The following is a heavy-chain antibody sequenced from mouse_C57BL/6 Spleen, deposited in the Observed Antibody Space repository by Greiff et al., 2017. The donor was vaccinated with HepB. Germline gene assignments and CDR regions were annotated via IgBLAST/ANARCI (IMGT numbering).Heavy chain of an antibody. CDR1: GYTFTSYW. CDR3: ARSAYYDFDDCC. CDR2: IYPGSGST. D-gene: IGHD2-4*01. V-gene: IGHV1-55*01. Sequence: QVQLQQSGAELVQPGASVKMSCKASGYTFTSYWITWVKQRPGQGLEWVGDIYPGSGSTNYNEKLKSKATLTVDTASSTAYMQLSSLTSEDSAVYYGARSAYYDFDDCCWDQGTTLTVSS. J-gene: IGHJ2*01.